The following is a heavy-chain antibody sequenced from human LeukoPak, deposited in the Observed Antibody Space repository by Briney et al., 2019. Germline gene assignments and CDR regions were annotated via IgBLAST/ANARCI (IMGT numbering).Heavy chain of an antibody. J-gene: IGHJ4*02. D-gene: IGHD3-22*01. CDR2: INPNSGGT. Sequence: ASVKVCCKASGYTFTGYYMHWVRQAPGQGLEWMGRINPNSGGTNYAQKFQGRVTMTRDTSISTAYMELSRLRSDDTAVYYCARDYYYDSSGYYFHYWGQGTLVTVSS. V-gene: IGHV1-2*06. CDR3: ARDYYYDSSGYYFHY. CDR1: GYTFTGYY.